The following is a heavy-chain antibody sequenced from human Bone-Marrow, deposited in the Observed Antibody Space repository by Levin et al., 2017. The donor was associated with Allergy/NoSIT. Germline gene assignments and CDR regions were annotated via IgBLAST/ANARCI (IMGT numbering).Heavy chain of an antibody. V-gene: IGHV3-21*01. CDR1: GFSFNDYS. Sequence: LGESLKISCAASGFSFNDYSMNWVRHAPGKGLEWVSSISSRSSHIYYVDSVEGRFTISRDNAKSSLFLQMNSLRAEDTAVYYCARAKQGYIYDPFDMWGQGTMVTVSS. D-gene: IGHD5-18*01. CDR2: ISSRSSHI. CDR3: ARAKQGYIYDPFDM. J-gene: IGHJ3*02.